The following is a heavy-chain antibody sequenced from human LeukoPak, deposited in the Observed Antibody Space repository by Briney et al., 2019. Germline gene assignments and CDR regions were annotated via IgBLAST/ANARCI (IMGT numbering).Heavy chain of an antibody. V-gene: IGHV4-30-4*01. D-gene: IGHD1-26*01. CDR1: GGSISSGDYY. J-gene: IGHJ4*02. Sequence: SETLSLTCTVSGGSISSGDYYWSWIRQPPGKGLEWIGYIYYRGSTYYNPSLKSRVTISVDTSKNQFSLKLSSVTAADTAVYYCAIYSGGRGYFDYWGQGTLVTVSS. CDR2: IYYRGST. CDR3: AIYSGGRGYFDY.